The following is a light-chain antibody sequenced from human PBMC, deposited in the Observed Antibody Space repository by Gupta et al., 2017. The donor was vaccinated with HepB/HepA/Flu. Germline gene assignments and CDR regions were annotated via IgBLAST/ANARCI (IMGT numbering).Light chain of an antibody. Sequence: EIVLTQSPRTLSLSPGERATLSCRASQSISINYLAWYQQKPGQAPRLLIYGISSRATGIPDRFSGSGSATDFTLTISGLEPEDFAVYYCQQDDRSQFTFGGGTKVEI. CDR2: GIS. CDR1: QSISINY. J-gene: IGKJ4*01. V-gene: IGKV3-20*01. CDR3: QQDDRSQFT.